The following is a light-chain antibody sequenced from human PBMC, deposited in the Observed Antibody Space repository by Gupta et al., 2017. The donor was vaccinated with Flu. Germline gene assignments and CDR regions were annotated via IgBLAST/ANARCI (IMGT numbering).Light chain of an antibody. CDR3: QAWDSSIAV. V-gene: IGLV3-1*01. CDR1: KLGNKY. Sequence: SYELTQPPTVYVSPGQTASITCSGDKLGNKYACWYQQKPGQSPVLVIYQDRRRPSGIPERFSGSNSGNTATLTISGTQAMDEADYYCQAWDSSIAVFGGGTKLTVL. J-gene: IGLJ3*02. CDR2: QDR.